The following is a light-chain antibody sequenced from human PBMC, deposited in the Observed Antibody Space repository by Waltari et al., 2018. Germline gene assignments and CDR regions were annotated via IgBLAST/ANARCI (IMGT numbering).Light chain of an antibody. J-gene: IGKJ2*01. CDR1: QSGSNN. Sequence: ARQSGSNNLTWYQQKPGQAPRLLIYGASTRATGIPARFSGSGSGTEFTLTISSLQSEDCAVYYCQQYNNWPLYTFGQGTKLEIK. V-gene: IGKV3-15*01. CDR2: GAS. CDR3: QQYNNWPLYT.